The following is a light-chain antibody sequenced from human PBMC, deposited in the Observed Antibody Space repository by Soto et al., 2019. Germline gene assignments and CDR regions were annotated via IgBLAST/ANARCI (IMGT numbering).Light chain of an antibody. Sequence: EIVMTQSPATLSVSPGERATLSCRASQSVSRNLAWYQQKPGQAPRLLFYAASTRATGIPARFSGSGSGTEFTLTISSLQSEDFAVYYCQQYNNWPYTFGQGTKLEIK. CDR3: QQYNNWPYT. V-gene: IGKV3-15*01. J-gene: IGKJ2*01. CDR1: QSVSRN. CDR2: AAS.